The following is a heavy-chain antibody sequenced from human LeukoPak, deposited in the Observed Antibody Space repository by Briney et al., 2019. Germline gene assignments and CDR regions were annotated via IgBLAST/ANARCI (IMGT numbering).Heavy chain of an antibody. Sequence: GSLSLSCALSGFTFIRHGMHWVRQAPGKGLEWVAIISNDGSRKYYAHSVEGRFTISRDNSKNTLYLQMDSLRAEDTAVYYCARDRAWNYFDYWGQGTLVTVSS. V-gene: IGHV3-30*03. CDR3: ARDRAWNYFDY. CDR1: GFTFIRHG. CDR2: ISNDGSRK. J-gene: IGHJ4*02. D-gene: IGHD3-3*01.